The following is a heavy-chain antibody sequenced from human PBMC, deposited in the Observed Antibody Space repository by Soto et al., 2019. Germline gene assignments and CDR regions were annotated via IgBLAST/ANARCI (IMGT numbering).Heavy chain of an antibody. CDR3: ARALFGVVYGMDV. CDR1: GGSISSFY. CDR2: IYYSGST. D-gene: IGHD3-3*01. J-gene: IGHJ6*02. Sequence: PETLSLTCSVSGGSISSFYWSWIRQPPGKGLEWIGYIYYSGSTNYNPSLKSRVTISVDTSKNQFSLKLTSVTAADTAVYYCARALFGVVYGMDVWGQGTTVTVSS. V-gene: IGHV4-59*01.